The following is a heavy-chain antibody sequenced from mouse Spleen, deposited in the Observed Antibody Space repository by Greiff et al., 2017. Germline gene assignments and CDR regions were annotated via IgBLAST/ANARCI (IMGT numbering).Heavy chain of an antibody. J-gene: IGHJ2*01. V-gene: IGHV2-5*01. CDR1: GFSLTSYG. Sequence: VKLVESGPGLVQPSQTLSITCTVSGFSLTSYGVHWVRQSPGKGLEWLGVIWRGGSTDYNAAFMSRLSITKDNSKSQVFLKMNSLQTDDTAMYYCARKSSSYDYFDYWGQGTTLTVSS. D-gene: IGHD1-1*01. CDR2: IWRGGST. CDR3: ARKSSSYDYFDY.